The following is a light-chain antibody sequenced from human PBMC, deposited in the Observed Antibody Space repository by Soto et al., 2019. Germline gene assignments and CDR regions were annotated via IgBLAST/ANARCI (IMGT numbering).Light chain of an antibody. Sequence: QSVLTQPPSVSGAPGQRVTISCTGSSSNIGAGYDVHWYQQLPGTAPKLLIYGNSNRPSGVPDRFSGSKSGTSASLAITGRQAEDEADYDCQSYDSSRSGVVFGGGTKLTVL. CDR1: SSNIGAGYD. CDR3: QSYDSSRSGVV. CDR2: GNS. J-gene: IGLJ2*01. V-gene: IGLV1-40*01.